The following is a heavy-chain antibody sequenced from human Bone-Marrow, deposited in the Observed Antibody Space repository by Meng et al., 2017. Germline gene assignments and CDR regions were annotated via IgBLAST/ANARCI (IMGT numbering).Heavy chain of an antibody. Sequence: GESLKISCAASGFTFSSYAMSWVRQAPGKGLEWVGRIKSKSDGGTTDYAASVKGRFTISRDDSKNTLYLQMNSLKTEDTAVYYCATDTGYSSGWGGYWGQGTLVTVSS. D-gene: IGHD3-22*01. V-gene: IGHV3-15*01. J-gene: IGHJ4*02. CDR2: IKSKSDGGTT. CDR1: GFTFSSYA. CDR3: ATDTGYSSGWGGY.